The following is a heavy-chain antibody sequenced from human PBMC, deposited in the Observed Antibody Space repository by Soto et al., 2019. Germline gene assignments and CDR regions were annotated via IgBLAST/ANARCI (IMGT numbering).Heavy chain of an antibody. J-gene: IGHJ6*02. V-gene: IGHV4-59*01. Sequence: KTSETLSLTCTVSGGSISSYYWSWIRQPPGKGLEWIGYIYYSGSTNYNPSLKSRVTISVDTSKNQFSLKLSSVTAADTAVYYCARDSTGMPPNYYYYGMDVWGQGTTVTVSS. CDR3: ARDSTGMPPNYYYYGMDV. CDR2: IYYSGST. CDR1: GGSISSYY. D-gene: IGHD1-1*01.